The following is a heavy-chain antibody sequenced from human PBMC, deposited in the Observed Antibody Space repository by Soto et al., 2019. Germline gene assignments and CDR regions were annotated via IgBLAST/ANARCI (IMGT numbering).Heavy chain of an antibody. Sequence: PGGSLRLSCVASGFTFNNSAMSWVRQAPGKGLQWVSSISGTVGNTYYAESVKGRFTISRDTSKNTVYLQMNSLRAEDTAIYYCAKGTMGAPFYYFDYWGQGTRVTVSS. J-gene: IGHJ4*02. CDR1: GFTFNNSA. D-gene: IGHD1-26*01. V-gene: IGHV3-23*01. CDR2: ISGTVGNT. CDR3: AKGTMGAPFYYFDY.